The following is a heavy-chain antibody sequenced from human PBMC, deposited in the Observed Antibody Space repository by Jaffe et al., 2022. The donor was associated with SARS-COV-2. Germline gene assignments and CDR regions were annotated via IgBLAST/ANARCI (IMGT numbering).Heavy chain of an antibody. CDR3: TALERTGGKPHY. V-gene: IGHV3-15*01. J-gene: IGHJ4*02. Sequence: EVQLVESGGGLVKPGGSLRLSCAASGFTFSNAWMSWVRQAPGKGLEWVGRIKSKTDGGTTDYAAPVKGRFTISRDDSKNTLYLQMNSLKTEDTAVYYCTALERTGGKPHYWGQGTLVTVSS. CDR2: IKSKTDGGTT. D-gene: IGHD2-8*02. CDR1: GFTFSNAW.